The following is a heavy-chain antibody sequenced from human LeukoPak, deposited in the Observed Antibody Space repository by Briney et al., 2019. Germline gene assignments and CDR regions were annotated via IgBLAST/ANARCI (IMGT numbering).Heavy chain of an antibody. J-gene: IGHJ4*02. CDR1: GFTFSSYG. Sequence: GGSLRLSCAASGFTFSSYGMHWVRQAPGKGLEWVAVISYDGSNKYYADSVKGRFTISRDNSKNTLYLQMNSLRAEDTAVYYCANWVSGWYGDSSPNYWGQGTLVTVSS. CDR3: ANWVSGWYGDSSPNY. V-gene: IGHV3-30*18. CDR2: ISYDGSNK. D-gene: IGHD6-13*01.